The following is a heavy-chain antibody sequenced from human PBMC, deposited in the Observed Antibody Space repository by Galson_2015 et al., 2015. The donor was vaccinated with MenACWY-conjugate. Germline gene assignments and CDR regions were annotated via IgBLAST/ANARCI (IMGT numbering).Heavy chain of an antibody. V-gene: IGHV3-9*01. CDR2: ISWNSGSV. J-gene: IGHJ6*02. CDR1: GFTFDDYA. D-gene: IGHD1-26*01. Sequence: SLRLSCAASGFTFDDYAMHWVRQAPGKGLEWVSGISWNSGSVGYADSVKGRFTISRDNAKNSLYLQMNSLRAEDTALYYCAKDMASIVGATPADDYYYYGMDVWGQGTTVTVSS. CDR3: AKDMASIVGATPADDYYYYGMDV.